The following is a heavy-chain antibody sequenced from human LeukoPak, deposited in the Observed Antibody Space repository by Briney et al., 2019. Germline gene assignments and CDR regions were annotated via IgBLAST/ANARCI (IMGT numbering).Heavy chain of an antibody. J-gene: IGHJ4*02. CDR2: IYYSGST. CDR3: ASSYYYDSSGYSN. D-gene: IGHD3-22*01. Sequence: PSETLSLTYTVSGGSISSYYWSWIRQPPGKGLEWIGYIYYSGSTNYNPSLKSRVTISVDTSKNQFSLRLSSVTAADTAVYYCASSYYYDSSGYSNWGQGTLVTVSS. V-gene: IGHV4-59*08. CDR1: GGSISSYY.